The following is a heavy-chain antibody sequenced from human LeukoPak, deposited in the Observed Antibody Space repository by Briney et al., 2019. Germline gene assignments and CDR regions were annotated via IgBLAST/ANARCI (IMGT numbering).Heavy chain of an antibody. D-gene: IGHD3-9*01. V-gene: IGHV3-23*01. CDR1: GFTFSSYA. CDR3: SEDILTGYYRGGDY. Sequence: GGSLRLSCAASGFTFSSYAMSWVRQAPGKGLEWVSAISGSGGSTYYADSVKGRFTISRDNSKNTLYLQMSSLRAEDTAVYYCSEDILTGYYRGGDYWGQGTLVTVSS. J-gene: IGHJ4*02. CDR2: ISGSGGST.